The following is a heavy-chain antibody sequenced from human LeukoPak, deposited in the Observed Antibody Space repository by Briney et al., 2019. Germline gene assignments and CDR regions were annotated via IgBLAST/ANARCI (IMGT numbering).Heavy chain of an antibody. V-gene: IGHV3-23*01. J-gene: IGHJ5*02. CDR2: ISGSGGST. Sequence: GGSLRLSCAASGFTFSSYAMSWVRQAPGKGLEWVSGISGSGGSTYYADSVKGRFTISRDNSKNTLYLQMNGLRAEDTAVYYCAKYASGFSGYERDWFDPWGQGTLVTVSS. CDR3: AKYASGFSGYERDWFDP. D-gene: IGHD5-12*01. CDR1: GFTFSSYA.